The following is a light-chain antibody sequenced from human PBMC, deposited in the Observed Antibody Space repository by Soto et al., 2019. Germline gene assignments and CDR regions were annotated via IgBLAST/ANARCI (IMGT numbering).Light chain of an antibody. J-gene: IGKJ5*01. CDR2: GES. CDR1: QSVSRNY. V-gene: IGKV3-20*01. CDR3: QNSYTVPIA. Sequence: EIVLTQSPGTLSLSPGDSATLSCRDSQSVSRNYLAWYQQKTGQAPRLLVYGESTRATGIPDRFSGSGSGTELNLTISGLQPEDFATYYCQNSYTVPIACGQGTRLEIK.